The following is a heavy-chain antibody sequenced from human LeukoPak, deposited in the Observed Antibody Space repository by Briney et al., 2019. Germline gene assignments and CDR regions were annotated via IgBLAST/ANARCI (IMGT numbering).Heavy chain of an antibody. J-gene: IGHJ4*02. D-gene: IGHD2-15*01. V-gene: IGHV3-7*02. CDR2: ITQGGSEK. Sequence: GGSLRLSCASSGSTFTSHWMSWVRQAPGKGLEWVANITQGGSEKYYVDSVKGRFTISRDHAKNSPYLQMNSLTAEDTAVYYCARGGSYFDYWGQGTLVTVSS. CDR3: ARGGSYFDY. CDR1: GSTFTSHW.